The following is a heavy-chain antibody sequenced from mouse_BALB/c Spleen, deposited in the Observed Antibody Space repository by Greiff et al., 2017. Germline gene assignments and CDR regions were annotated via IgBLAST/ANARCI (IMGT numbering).Heavy chain of an antibody. CDR1: GFTFCSFG. CDR2: ISSGSSTI. CDR3: ARAGGRQGSLDY. D-gene: IGHD2-12*01. V-gene: IGHV5-17*02. J-gene: IGHJ2*01. Sequence: EVKLQESGGGLVQPGGSRKLSCAASGFTFCSFGMHWVRQAPEKGLEWVAYISSGSSTIYYADTVKGRFTISRDNPKNTLFLQMTSLRSEDTAMYYCARAGGRQGSLDYWGQGTTLTVSS.